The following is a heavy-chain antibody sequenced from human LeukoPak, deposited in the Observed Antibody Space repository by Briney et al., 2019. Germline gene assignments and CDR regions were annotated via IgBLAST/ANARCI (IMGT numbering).Heavy chain of an antibody. CDR2: ISYDGSNK. J-gene: IGHJ4*02. D-gene: IGHD3-22*01. CDR1: GFTFSSYG. Sequence: PGRSLRLSCAASGFTFSSYGMHWVRQAPGKGLEWVAVISYDGSNKYYADSVKGRFTISRDNSKNTLYLQMNSLRAEDTAVYYYAKDGHYDSSGYYGVFDYWGQGTLVTVSS. CDR3: AKDGHYDSSGYYGVFDY. V-gene: IGHV3-30*18.